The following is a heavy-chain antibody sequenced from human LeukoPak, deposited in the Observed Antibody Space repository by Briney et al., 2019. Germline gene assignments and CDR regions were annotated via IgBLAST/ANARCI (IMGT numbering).Heavy chain of an antibody. J-gene: IGHJ4*02. Sequence: GGSLRLSCAASGFTFEDFTMHCVRQVPGKTLEWVSLVSWDGTAYYSDSVKGRFTISRDNGENSLYLQMDALRTEDTAFYYLAKDLTYESSGSVIDNWGLGTLVTVSS. V-gene: IGHV3-43*01. D-gene: IGHD3-22*01. CDR1: GFTFEDFT. CDR2: VSWDGTA. CDR3: AKDLTYESSGSVIDN.